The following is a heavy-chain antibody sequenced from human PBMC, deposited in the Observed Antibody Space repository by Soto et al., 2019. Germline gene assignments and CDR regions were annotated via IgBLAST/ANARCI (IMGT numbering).Heavy chain of an antibody. V-gene: IGHV4-59*08. D-gene: IGHD2-2*01. J-gene: IGHJ6*03. CDR2: IYYSGST. CDR1: GGSISSYY. CDR3: ARQYLGYCSSTSCYAYYYYYYYMDV. Sequence: SETLSLTCTVSGGSISSYYWSWIRQPPGKGLEWIGYIYYSGSTNYNPSLKSRVTISVDTSKNQFSLKLSSVTAADTAVYYCARQYLGYCSSTSCYAYYYYYYYMDVWGKGTTVTVS.